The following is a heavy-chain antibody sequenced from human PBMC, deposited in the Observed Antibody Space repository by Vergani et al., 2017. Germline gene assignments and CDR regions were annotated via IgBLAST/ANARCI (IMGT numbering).Heavy chain of an antibody. CDR1: GFTFSSYD. CDR2: IGTAGDT. D-gene: IGHD2-8*01. J-gene: IGHJ4*02. Sequence: EVQLVESGGGLVQPGGSLRLSCAASGFTFSSYDMHWVRQATGKGLEWVSAIGTAGDTYYPGSVKGRFTISRENAKNSLYLQMNSLRAEDTAVYYCAREARYCTNGVCYSGFDYWGQGTLVTVSS. V-gene: IGHV3-13*01. CDR3: AREARYCTNGVCYSGFDY.